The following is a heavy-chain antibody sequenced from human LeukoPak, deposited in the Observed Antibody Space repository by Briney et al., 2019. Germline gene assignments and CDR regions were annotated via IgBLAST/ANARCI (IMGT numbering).Heavy chain of an antibody. CDR3: TTFIRSSGFDY. Sequence: GGSLRLSCAASGFTFSNAWMSWVRQAPGKGLEWVCRIKSNTDGGTSDYGAPVKGRFTISRDNSKSTLYLQMNSLKTEDTAVYYCTTFIRSSGFDYWGQGTLVTASS. CDR2: IKSNTDGGTS. CDR1: GFTFSNAW. V-gene: IGHV3-15*01. D-gene: IGHD3-22*01. J-gene: IGHJ4*02.